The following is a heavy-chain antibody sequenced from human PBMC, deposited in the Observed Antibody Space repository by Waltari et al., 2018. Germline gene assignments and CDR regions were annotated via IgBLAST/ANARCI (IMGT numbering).Heavy chain of an antibody. D-gene: IGHD6-19*01. CDR3: ARVFYSSGGYFDY. CDR2: IKQEGSEK. J-gene: IGHJ4*02. Sequence: EVQLVESGGGLVQPGGSLRLSCAASGFTFSSYWMSWVRQAPGKGGGWVANIKQEGSEKYYVDSVKGRFTISRDNAKNSLYLQMNSLRAEDTAVYYCARVFYSSGGYFDYWGQGTLVTVSS. V-gene: IGHV3-7*01. CDR1: GFTFSSYW.